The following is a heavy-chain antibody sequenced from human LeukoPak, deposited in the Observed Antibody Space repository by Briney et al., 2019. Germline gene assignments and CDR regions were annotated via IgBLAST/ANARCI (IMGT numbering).Heavy chain of an antibody. Sequence: PGGSLRLSCAASGFIFSKYWMTWVRQAPGKGLEWVANIKRDGSVIHYVDSVKGRFTISRDNAKNSLYLQMDSLRAEDTAVYYCAAQAVGRIDYWGQGTLVTVSS. J-gene: IGHJ4*02. D-gene: IGHD2-21*01. V-gene: IGHV3-7*01. CDR3: AAQAVGRIDY. CDR1: GFIFSKYW. CDR2: IKRDGSVI.